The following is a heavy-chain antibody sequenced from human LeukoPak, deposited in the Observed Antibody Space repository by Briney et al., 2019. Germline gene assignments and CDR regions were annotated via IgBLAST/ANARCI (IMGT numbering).Heavy chain of an antibody. J-gene: IGHJ3*02. CDR3: ARDFGCRSSCSDAFDI. D-gene: IGHD6-13*01. Sequence: PGGSLRLSCVGSGFTFRNYWMNWVRHTPGKGLEWAANIDQNGIEKHFGDSVRGRFTVSRDNAKNTLYLQMNSLRAEDTAVYYCARDFGCRSSCSDAFDIWGQGTMVTVSS. CDR2: IDQNGIEK. V-gene: IGHV3-7*01. CDR1: GFTFRNYW.